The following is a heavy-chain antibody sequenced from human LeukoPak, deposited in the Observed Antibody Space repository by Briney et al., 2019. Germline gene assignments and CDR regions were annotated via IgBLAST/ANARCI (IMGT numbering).Heavy chain of an antibody. CDR2: ISWNSGSI. CDR1: GFTFDDYA. Sequence: GGSLRLSCAASGFTFDDYAMHWVRQAPGKGLEWVSGISWNSGSIGYADSVKGRFTISRDNAKNSLYLQMNSLRAEDTAVYYCARVYCGGDCYLFDYWGQGTLVTVSS. D-gene: IGHD2-21*02. CDR3: ARVYCGGDCYLFDY. J-gene: IGHJ4*02. V-gene: IGHV3-9*01.